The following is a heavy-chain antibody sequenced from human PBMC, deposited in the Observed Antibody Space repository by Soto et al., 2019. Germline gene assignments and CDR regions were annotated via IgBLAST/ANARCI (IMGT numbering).Heavy chain of an antibody. V-gene: IGHV3-23*01. CDR2: ISGSGGST. CDR1: GFTFSSYA. J-gene: IGHJ4*02. Sequence: EVQLLESGGGLVQPGGSLRLSCAASGFTFSSYAMSWVRQAAGKGLEWVSAISGSGGSTYYADSVKSRFTISRDNSKNTLYLQMNSLRAEDTAVYYCAKVEDIVVVVAATFDYWGQGTLVTVSS. D-gene: IGHD2-15*01. CDR3: AKVEDIVVVVAATFDY.